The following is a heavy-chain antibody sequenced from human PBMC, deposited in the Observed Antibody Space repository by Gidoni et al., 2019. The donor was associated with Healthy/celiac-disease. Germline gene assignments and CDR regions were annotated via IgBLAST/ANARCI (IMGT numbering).Heavy chain of an antibody. D-gene: IGHD2-15*01. V-gene: IGHV4-39*01. Sequence: LQLQEAGPGLVKPSETLSLTCTVSGGSISSSSYYWGWIRQPPGKGLEWIGSIYYSGSTYYNPSLKSRVTISVDTSKNQFSLKLSSVTAADTAVYYCARQLGYCSGGSCTYYFDYWGQGTLVTVSS. CDR1: GGSISSSSYY. CDR2: IYYSGST. CDR3: ARQLGYCSGGSCTYYFDY. J-gene: IGHJ4*02.